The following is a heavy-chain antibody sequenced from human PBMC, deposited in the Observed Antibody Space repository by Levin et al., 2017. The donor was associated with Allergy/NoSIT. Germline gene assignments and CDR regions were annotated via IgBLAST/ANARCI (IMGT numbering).Heavy chain of an antibody. D-gene: IGHD3-10*01. V-gene: IGHV3-30-3*01. Sequence: SCAASGFTFSSYAMHWVRQAPGKGLEWVAVISYDGSNKYYADSVKGRFTISRDNSKNTLYLQMNSLRAEDTAVYYCAREYGSGKTWGQGTLVTVSS. J-gene: IGHJ5*02. CDR2: ISYDGSNK. CDR1: GFTFSSYA. CDR3: AREYGSGKT.